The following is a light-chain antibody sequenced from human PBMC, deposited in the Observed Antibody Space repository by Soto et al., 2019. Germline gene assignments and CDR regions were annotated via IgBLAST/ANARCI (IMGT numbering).Light chain of an antibody. CDR2: DVT. J-gene: IGLJ1*01. CDR1: SSDVGAYNY. V-gene: IGLV2-14*03. CDR3: SSYTNSDTYF. Sequence: QSVLTQPASVSGSPGQSITISCTGTSSDVGAYNYVSWYQQYPGKAPKLILYDVTHRPSGVSYRFSGSKSDNTASLTISGLQPEDEADYYCSSYTNSDTYFFGTGTKVTV.